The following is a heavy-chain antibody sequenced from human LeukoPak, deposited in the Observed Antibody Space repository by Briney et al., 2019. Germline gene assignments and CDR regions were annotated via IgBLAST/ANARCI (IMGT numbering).Heavy chain of an antibody. J-gene: IGHJ3*02. D-gene: IGHD4-23*01. CDR2: ISSSSSYI. V-gene: IGHV3-21*01. CDR1: GFTFSSYW. CDR3: ASDDYGGFDI. Sequence: GGSLRLSCAASGFTFSSYWMHWGRQAPGKGLEWVSSISSSSSYIYYADSLKGRFTISRDNAKNSLYLQMNSLRAEDTAVYYCASDDYGGFDIWGQGTMVTVSS.